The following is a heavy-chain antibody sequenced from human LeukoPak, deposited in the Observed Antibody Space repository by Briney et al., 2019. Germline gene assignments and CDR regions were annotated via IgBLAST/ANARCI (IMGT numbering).Heavy chain of an antibody. J-gene: IGHJ3*02. V-gene: IGHV4-4*02. CDR3: ASKRFGYDSSGYYKQDDAFDI. Sequence: DPSETLSLTCAVSGGSISSSNWWSWVRQPPGKGLEWIGEIYHSGSTNYNPSLKSRVTISVDKSKNQFSLKLSSVTAADTAVYYCASKRFGYDSSGYYKQDDAFDIWGQGTMVTVSS. D-gene: IGHD3-22*01. CDR2: IYHSGST. CDR1: GGSISSSNW.